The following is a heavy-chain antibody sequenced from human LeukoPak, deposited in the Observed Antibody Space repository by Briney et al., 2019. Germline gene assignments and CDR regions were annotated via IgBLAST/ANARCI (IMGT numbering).Heavy chain of an antibody. CDR1: GYNFATYG. CDR2: LNVYNGNT. D-gene: IGHD3-22*01. J-gene: IGHJ4*02. CDR3: ASIGSSGYYYEDY. Sequence: ASVKVSCKASGYNFATYGITWVRQAPGQGLEWMGWLNVYNGNTNSAQKIKGRVTMTTDTSTTTVYMELRSLRSDDTAVYYCASIGSSGYYYEDYWGQGTLVTVSS. V-gene: IGHV1-18*01.